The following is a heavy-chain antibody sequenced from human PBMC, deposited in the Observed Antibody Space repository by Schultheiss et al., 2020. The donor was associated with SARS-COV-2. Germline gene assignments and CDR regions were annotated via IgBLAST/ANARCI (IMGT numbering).Heavy chain of an antibody. D-gene: IGHD6-13*01. J-gene: IGHJ5*02. V-gene: IGHV3-48*03. CDR3: ARDRSSSWYLQGWFDP. CDR1: GFTFSSYE. CDR2: TGAGGSTT. Sequence: GESLKISCAASGFTFSSYEMNWVRQAPGKGLEWVSSTGAGGSTTYYADSVKGRFTISRDNSKNTLSLQMNSLRAEDTAVYYCARDRSSSWYLQGWFDPWGQGTLVTVSS.